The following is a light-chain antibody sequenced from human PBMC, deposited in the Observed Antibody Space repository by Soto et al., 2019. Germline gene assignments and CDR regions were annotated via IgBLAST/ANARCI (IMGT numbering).Light chain of an antibody. V-gene: IGLV7-43*01. CDR1: TGAVTSGYY. CDR3: LLYYAAAPV. J-gene: IGLJ3*02. CDR2: STS. Sequence: QTVVTQEPSLTVSPGGTVTLTCASSTGAVTSGYYPNWFQQKPGQAPRALIYSTSNKQSWTPARFSGSPLGGKAALTLSGVQPEDEAEYYCLLYYAAAPVFGGGTKLTVL.